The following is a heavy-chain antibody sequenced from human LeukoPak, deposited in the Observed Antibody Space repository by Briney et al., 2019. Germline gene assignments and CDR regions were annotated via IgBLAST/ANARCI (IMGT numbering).Heavy chain of an antibody. Sequence: SVKVSCKASGGTFSSYAISWVRQAPGQGLEWMGRIIPILGIANYAQKFQGRVTITADKSTSTAYMELSSLRSEDTAVYYCARDPMIVVVTKPYYFDYWGQGTLVTVSS. V-gene: IGHV1-69*04. D-gene: IGHD3-22*01. CDR2: IIPILGIA. CDR3: ARDPMIVVVTKPYYFDY. CDR1: GGTFSSYA. J-gene: IGHJ4*02.